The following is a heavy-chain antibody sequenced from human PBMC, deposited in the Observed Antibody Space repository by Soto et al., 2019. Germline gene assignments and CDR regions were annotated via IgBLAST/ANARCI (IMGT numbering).Heavy chain of an antibody. D-gene: IGHD4-17*01. CDR2: VYYSGTT. CDR3: ARTTAVPNTLRSRYFFDC. J-gene: IGHJ4*02. CDR1: GGSVSNKTYY. V-gene: IGHV4-61*01. Sequence: KASETLSLTCSVSGGSVSNKTYYWSWIRQPPGKRLEWIGYVYYSGTTNYNPSLKSRVTISVDLSKNQFSLRLSSVTTADTALYYCARTTAVPNTLRSRYFFDCWGQGTLVTVSS.